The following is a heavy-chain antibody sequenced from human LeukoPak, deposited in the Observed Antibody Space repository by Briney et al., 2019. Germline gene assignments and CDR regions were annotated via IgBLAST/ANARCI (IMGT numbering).Heavy chain of an antibody. CDR1: GHSFSSYW. CDR3: ARHRLGASLYYFDY. Sequence: GESLKISCKGSGHSFSSYWIAWVRQMPGKGLEWMGIIYPGDSETKYSPSFQGQVTISADKSISTAYLQWNSLKASDTAMYYCARHRLGASLYYFDYWGQGTLVTVSS. D-gene: IGHD1-26*01. V-gene: IGHV5-51*01. J-gene: IGHJ4*02. CDR2: IYPGDSET.